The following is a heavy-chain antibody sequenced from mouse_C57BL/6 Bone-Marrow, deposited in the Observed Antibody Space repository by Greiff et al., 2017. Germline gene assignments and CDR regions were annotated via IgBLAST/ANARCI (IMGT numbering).Heavy chain of an antibody. D-gene: IGHD1-2*01. J-gene: IGHJ1*03. CDR3: ARDYGCSYGYFDV. V-gene: IGHV1-72*01. CDR1: GYTFTSYW. Sequence: QVQLKQPGAELVKPGASVKLSCKASGYTFTSYWMHWVKQRPGRGLEWIGRIDPNSGGTKYNEKFKSKATLTVDKPSSTAYMQLSSLTSEDSAVYYCARDYGCSYGYFDVWGTGTTVTVSS. CDR2: IDPNSGGT.